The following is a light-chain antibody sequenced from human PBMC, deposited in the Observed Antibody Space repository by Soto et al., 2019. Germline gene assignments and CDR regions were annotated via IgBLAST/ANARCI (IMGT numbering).Light chain of an antibody. CDR1: QSGLYSANNENY. J-gene: IGKJ2*01. CDR3: QQYYSAPYT. Sequence: DIVMTQSPDSPAASLGEGATINCKSSQSGLYSANNENYLAWYQHTVGQPPKLLIYQASIRQTGIPARFSGSGSGTDFTLTISSLQAEDVAVYYCQQYYSAPYTFGQGTKLEIK. V-gene: IGKV4-1*01. CDR2: QAS.